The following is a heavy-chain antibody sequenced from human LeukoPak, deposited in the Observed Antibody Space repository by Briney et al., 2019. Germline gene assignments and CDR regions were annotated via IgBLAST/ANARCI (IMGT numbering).Heavy chain of an antibody. CDR2: ISYDGSTT. J-gene: IGHJ4*02. V-gene: IGHV3-30*03. CDR3: ARDQDYSDRSGYYYVFYY. D-gene: IGHD3-22*01. Sequence: GGSLILSCAASGFTFSGHGMHWVRQAPGKGLEWVAIISYDGSTTYYADSVKGRFTISRDNSKNTLFLQMNSLRAEDTAVYYCARDQDYSDRSGYYYVFYYWGQGTLVTVSS. CDR1: GFTFSGHG.